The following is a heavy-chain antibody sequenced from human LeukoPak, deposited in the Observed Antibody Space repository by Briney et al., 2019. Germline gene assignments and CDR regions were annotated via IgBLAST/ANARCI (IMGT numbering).Heavy chain of an antibody. J-gene: IGHJ4*02. CDR3: ARDRSYYCGGDCPYYFDY. D-gene: IGHD2-21*02. V-gene: IGHV3-33*01. Sequence: PGGSLRLSCAASGFTFSSYGMHWVRQAPGKGLEWVAVIWYDGSNKYYADSVKGRFTISRDNSKNTLYLQMNSLRAEDTAVYYCARDRSYYCGGDCPYYFDYWGQGTLVTVSS. CDR2: IWYDGSNK. CDR1: GFTFSSYG.